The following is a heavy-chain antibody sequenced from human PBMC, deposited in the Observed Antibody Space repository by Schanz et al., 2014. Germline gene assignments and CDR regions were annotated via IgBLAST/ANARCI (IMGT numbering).Heavy chain of an antibody. J-gene: IGHJ4*02. Sequence: EVHLLDSGGGLVQPGGSLRLSCAASGFTFSSYAMSWVRQAPGRGLEWVSLISDSGDTAYYADSVKGRFTISRDNFKGALYLQMSSLRAEDTAVYHCVSSGSYSSYAFWGQGTLVTVSS. CDR1: GFTFSSYA. V-gene: IGHV3-23*01. CDR2: ISDSGDTA. CDR3: VSSGSYSSYAF. D-gene: IGHD3-10*01.